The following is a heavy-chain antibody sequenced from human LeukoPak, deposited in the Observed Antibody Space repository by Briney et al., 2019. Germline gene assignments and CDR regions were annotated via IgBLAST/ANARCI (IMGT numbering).Heavy chain of an antibody. Sequence: ESGPSLVNPTQTLTLTCTFSGFSLSTNGMCVSWIRQPPGTALEWVARIDWDDDKYFRTSLETRLTISKDTSKNQVVLTMTNMDPVDTATYYCARGRGYFYDSSGYYTFDYWGQGTLVTVSS. J-gene: IGHJ4*02. CDR3: ARGRGYFYDSSGYYTFDY. CDR2: IDWDDDK. V-gene: IGHV2-70*11. D-gene: IGHD3-22*01. CDR1: GFSLSTNGMC.